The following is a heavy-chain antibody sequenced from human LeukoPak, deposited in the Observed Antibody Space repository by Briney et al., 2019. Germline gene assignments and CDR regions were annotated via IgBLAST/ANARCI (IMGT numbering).Heavy chain of an antibody. J-gene: IGHJ6*02. Sequence: ASVKVSCKASGYTFTSYGISWVRQAPGQGLEWMGWISAYNGNTNYAQKLQGRVTMTTDTSTSTAYMELRSLRSDDTAVYYCARGDCGDVRRQYGMDVWGQGTTVTVSS. D-gene: IGHD4-17*01. CDR3: ARGDCGDVRRQYGMDV. CDR2: ISAYNGNT. V-gene: IGHV1-18*01. CDR1: GYTFTSYG.